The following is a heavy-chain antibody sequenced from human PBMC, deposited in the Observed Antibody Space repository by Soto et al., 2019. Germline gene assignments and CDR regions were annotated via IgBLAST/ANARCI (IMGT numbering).Heavy chain of an antibody. CDR1: GGSVSSRGFY. J-gene: IGHJ4*02. D-gene: IGHD6-19*01. Sequence: SETLSLTCSVSGGSVSSRGFYWIWIRQPPGKGLDWIGYMAFDGRTNYNPSLESRVTISQDTSKNQFYLKLGSVTAADTAMYYCARLPDISGWPFDFWGQGTLVTVSS. CDR2: MAFDGRT. V-gene: IGHV4-61*08. CDR3: ARLPDISGWPFDF.